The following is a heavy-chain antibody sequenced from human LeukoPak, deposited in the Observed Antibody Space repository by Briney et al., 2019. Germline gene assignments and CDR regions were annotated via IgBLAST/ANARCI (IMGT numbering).Heavy chain of an antibody. D-gene: IGHD7-27*01. CDR2: IYSGGST. V-gene: IGHV3-53*01. Sequence: GGSLRLSCAASGFTVSSNYMSWVRQAPGKGLEWVSVIYSGGSTYHADSVKGRFTISRDNSKNTLYLQMNSLRAEDTAVYYCARGTNWDYYYYYMDVWGKGTTVTISS. J-gene: IGHJ6*03. CDR1: GFTVSSNY. CDR3: ARGTNWDYYYYYMDV.